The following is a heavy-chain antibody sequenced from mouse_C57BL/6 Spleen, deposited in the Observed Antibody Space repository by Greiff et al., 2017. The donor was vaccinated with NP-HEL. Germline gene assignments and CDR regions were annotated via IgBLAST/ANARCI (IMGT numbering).Heavy chain of an antibody. V-gene: IGHV1-80*01. CDR2: IYPGDGDT. J-gene: IGHJ4*01. Sequence: VKLMESGAELVKPGASVKISCKASGYAFSSYWMNWVKQRPGKGLEWIGQIYPGDGDTNSNGKFKGKATLTADKSSSTAYMQLSSLTSEDSAVYFCARWYYDYDVGAMDYWGQGTSVTVSS. CDR1: GYAFSSYW. CDR3: ARWYYDYDVGAMDY. D-gene: IGHD2-4*01.